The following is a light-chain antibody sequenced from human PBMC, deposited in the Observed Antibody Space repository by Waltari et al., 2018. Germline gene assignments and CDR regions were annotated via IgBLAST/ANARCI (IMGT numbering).Light chain of an antibody. CDR2: RNN. Sequence: QSVLTQPPSASGTPGQRVTISCSGSSSNIGSNYVYWYQQLPVTAPKLRIYRNNQRPSGVPDRFSGSKSGTSASLAISGLRSEDEADYYCAAWDDSLSGRVFGGGTKLTVL. J-gene: IGLJ3*02. CDR3: AAWDDSLSGRV. V-gene: IGLV1-47*01. CDR1: SSNIGSNY.